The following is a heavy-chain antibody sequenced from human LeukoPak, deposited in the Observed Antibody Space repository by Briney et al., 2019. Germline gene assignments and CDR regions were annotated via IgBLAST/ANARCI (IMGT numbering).Heavy chain of an antibody. CDR3: ANGDLYYYFDY. V-gene: IGHV3-23*01. D-gene: IGHD4-17*01. CDR2: ISGSGGST. Sequence: GGSLRLSCAASGFTFSSYAMSWVRQAPGKVLEWVSAISGSGGSTYYADSVKGRFTTSRDNSKNTLYLQMNSLRAEDTAVYYCANGDLYYYFDYWGQGTLVTVSS. CDR1: GFTFSSYA. J-gene: IGHJ4*02.